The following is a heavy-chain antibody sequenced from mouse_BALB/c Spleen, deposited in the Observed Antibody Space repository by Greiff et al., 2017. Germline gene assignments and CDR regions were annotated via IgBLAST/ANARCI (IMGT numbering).Heavy chain of an antibody. CDR1: GYAFSSSW. D-gene: IGHD2-12*01. Sequence: QVQLQQSGPELVKPGASVKISCKASGYAFSSSWMNWVKQRPGQGLEWIGRIYPGDGDTNYNGKFKGKATLTADKSSSTAYMQLSSLTSVDSAVYFCASSPYYRRGMGYWGQGTSVTVSS. CDR2: IYPGDGDT. CDR3: ASSPYYRRGMGY. V-gene: IGHV1-82*01. J-gene: IGHJ4*01.